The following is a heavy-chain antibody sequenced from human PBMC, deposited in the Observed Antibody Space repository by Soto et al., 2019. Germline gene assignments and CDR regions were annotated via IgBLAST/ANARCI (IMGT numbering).Heavy chain of an antibody. V-gene: IGHV1-69*01. J-gene: IGHJ6*02. CDR1: GGTFSSYA. CDR3: ARAQYSSSSLYYYYGMDV. D-gene: IGHD6-6*01. CDR2: INPIFGTA. Sequence: QVQLVQSGAEVKKPGSSVKVSCKASGGTFSSYAISWVRQAPGQGLEWMGGINPIFGTANYAQKFQGRVTITADESTSTAYMELSSLRSEDTAVYYCARAQYSSSSLYYYYGMDVWGQGTTVTVSS.